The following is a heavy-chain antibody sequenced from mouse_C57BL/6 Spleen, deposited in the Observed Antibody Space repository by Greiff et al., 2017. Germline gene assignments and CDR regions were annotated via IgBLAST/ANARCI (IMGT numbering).Heavy chain of an antibody. V-gene: IGHV1-80*01. CDR2: IYPGDGDT. CDR1: GYAFSSYW. D-gene: IGHD1-1*01. Sequence: LQQSGASVKISCKASGYAFSSYWMNWVKQRPGKGLERLGQIYPGDGDTNYNGKFKGKATLTADKSSSTAYMQLSSLTSEDSAVYFFTRSAITTVVANYFDYWGQGTTLTVSS. J-gene: IGHJ2*01. CDR3: TRSAITTVVANYFDY.